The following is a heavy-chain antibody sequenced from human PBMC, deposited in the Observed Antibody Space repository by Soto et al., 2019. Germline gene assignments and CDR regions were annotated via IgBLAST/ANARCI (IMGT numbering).Heavy chain of an antibody. J-gene: IGHJ6*02. Sequence: QVQLVESGGGVVQPGRSLRLSCAASGFTFSSYAMHWVRQAPGKGLEWVAVISYDGSNKYYADSVKGRFTISRDNSKNTLYLQMNSLRAEDTAVYYCARDLMTTTSYYYYGMDVWGQGTTVTVSS. CDR1: GFTFSSYA. V-gene: IGHV3-30-3*01. D-gene: IGHD4-4*01. CDR3: ARDLMTTTSYYYYGMDV. CDR2: ISYDGSNK.